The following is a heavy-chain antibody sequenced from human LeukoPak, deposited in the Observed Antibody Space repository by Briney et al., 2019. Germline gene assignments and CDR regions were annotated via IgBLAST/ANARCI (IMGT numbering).Heavy chain of an antibody. V-gene: IGHV1-18*01. D-gene: IGHD2-21*02. Sequence: TSVKVSCKASGYTFAIYGIRWVRQAPGQGLEWMAWISPYDGDTNYAQNFDGRVTMTTETSTSTAYMELRSLRSDDTAIYYCARDYCTRGGDCYKEDLFDPWGEGTLVTVSS. CDR1: GYTFAIYG. CDR2: ISPYDGDT. CDR3: ARDYCTRGGDCYKEDLFDP. J-gene: IGHJ5*02.